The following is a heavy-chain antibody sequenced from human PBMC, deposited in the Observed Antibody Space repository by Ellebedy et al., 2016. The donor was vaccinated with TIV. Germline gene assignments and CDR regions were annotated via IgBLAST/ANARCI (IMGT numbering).Heavy chain of an antibody. CDR2: IYSGGST. Sequence: PGGSLRLSCAASGFTVSNNYISWVRQAPGKGLEWGSVIYSGGSTYYAESVKGRFTISRDSSQNTLYLQMDSLRAEDTAVYYCASSPSQGYWGQGTLVTVSS. J-gene: IGHJ4*02. V-gene: IGHV3-53*01. CDR1: GFTVSNNY. CDR3: ASSPSQGY.